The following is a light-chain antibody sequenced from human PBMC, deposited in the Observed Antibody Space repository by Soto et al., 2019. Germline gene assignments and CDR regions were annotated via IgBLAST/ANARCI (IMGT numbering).Light chain of an antibody. CDR1: SSNIGAGYN. V-gene: IGLV1-40*01. Sequence: QSVLTQPPSVSGAPGQRVSISCTGSSSNIGAGYNVYWYQQLPGTAPKLLIYDNNNRPSGVPDRFSGSKSGTSASLAITGLQAEDEADYYCQSYDTSLSGFYVFGTGTKLTVL. CDR2: DNN. CDR3: QSYDTSLSGFYV. J-gene: IGLJ1*01.